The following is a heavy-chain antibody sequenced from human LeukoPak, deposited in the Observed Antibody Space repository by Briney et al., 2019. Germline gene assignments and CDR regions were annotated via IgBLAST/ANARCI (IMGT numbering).Heavy chain of an antibody. CDR2: ISYDGSNK. CDR1: GFTFSNYG. Sequence: GGSLRLSCAASGFTFSNYGMHWVRQAPGKGLEWVAVISYDGSNKYYADSVKGRFTFSRDNSKNTLYLQMSSLRAEDTAVYYCAKGRTTVTTNNYYGMDVWGQGTTVTVSS. J-gene: IGHJ6*02. CDR3: AKGRTTVTTNNYYGMDV. V-gene: IGHV3-30*18. D-gene: IGHD4-11*01.